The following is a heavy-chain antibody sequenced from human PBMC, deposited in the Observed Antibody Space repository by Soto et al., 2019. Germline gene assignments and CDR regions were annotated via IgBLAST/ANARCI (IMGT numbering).Heavy chain of an antibody. D-gene: IGHD5-18*01. CDR3: ARVATAKLDF. J-gene: IGHJ4*02. CDR1: GVTFNTYW. Sequence: SGTLTLTCTVSGVTFNTYWLSWVRQAAGKGLEWIGRIKHNRCTNPKPSHKSLLTMPLDTSKNQFFLRLSSVTAAATAVYYCARVATAKLDFWGQGTPGTVS. CDR2: IKHNRCT. V-gene: IGHV4-4*07.